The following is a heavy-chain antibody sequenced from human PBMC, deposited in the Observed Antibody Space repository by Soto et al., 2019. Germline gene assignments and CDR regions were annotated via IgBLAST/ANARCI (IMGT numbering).Heavy chain of an antibody. J-gene: IGHJ6*02. CDR2: IYDNGIT. Sequence: QVPLQESGPGLVKPSQTLSLTCNVSGGSISGGRYYWNWIRQHPGKGLEWIGNIYDNGITYYNPSLKSRVIISEDTSKTQFSLRLSSVKAADTAVYYCTRDRGFGMDVWGQGTTVTVSS. CDR1: GGSISGGRYY. V-gene: IGHV4-31*03. CDR3: TRDRGFGMDV.